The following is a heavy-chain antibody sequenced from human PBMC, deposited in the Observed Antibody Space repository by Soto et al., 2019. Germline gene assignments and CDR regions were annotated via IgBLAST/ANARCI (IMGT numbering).Heavy chain of an antibody. D-gene: IGHD3-10*01. J-gene: IGHJ2*01. V-gene: IGHV3-23*01. Sequence: VQLLDSGGGLVQPGGSLRLSCATSGFTFINYAMNWVRQAPGKGLQWVATITGGGDATFYTDSGKGRFTISRAFSSHTASLQMNSMGVDDTAVDYCARKVLGSTTRPDYWYFDLWGRGTLVTVSS. CDR3: ARKVLGSTTRPDYWYFDL. CDR2: ITGGGDAT. CDR1: GFTFINYA.